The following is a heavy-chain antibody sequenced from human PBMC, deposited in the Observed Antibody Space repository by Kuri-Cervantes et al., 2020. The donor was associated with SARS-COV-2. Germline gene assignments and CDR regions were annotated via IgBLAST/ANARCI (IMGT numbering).Heavy chain of an antibody. CDR2: IYYSGST. J-gene: IGHJ4*02. D-gene: IGHD2-15*01. V-gene: IGHV4-30-4*08. Sequence: SETLSLTCTVSGGSISSGDYYWSWIRQPPGKGLEWTGYIYYSGSTYYNPSLKSRVTISVDTSKNQFSLKLSSVTAADTAVYYCARDSRISGDYWGQGTLVTVSS. CDR3: ARDSRISGDY. CDR1: GGSISSGDYY.